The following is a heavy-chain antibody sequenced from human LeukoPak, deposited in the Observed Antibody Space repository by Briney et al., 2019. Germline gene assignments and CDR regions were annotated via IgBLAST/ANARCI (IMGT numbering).Heavy chain of an antibody. CDR2: IYYSGST. CDR3: EGGSSGDQTDPRNDY. V-gene: IGHV4-59*05. CDR1: GFTFSSYG. Sequence: GSLRLSCAASGFTFSSYGMTWIRQPPGKGLEWIGSIYYSGSTYYNPSLKSRDTISVDTSKNQFSLKLSSVTAADTAVYYCEGGSSGDQTDPRNDYWGQGTLVTVSS. J-gene: IGHJ4*02. D-gene: IGHD3-22*01.